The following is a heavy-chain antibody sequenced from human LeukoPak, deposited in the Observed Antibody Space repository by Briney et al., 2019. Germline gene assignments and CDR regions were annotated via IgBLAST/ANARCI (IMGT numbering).Heavy chain of an antibody. Sequence: SETLSLTCTVSGGSVSSDKYYWGWIRQPPGKGLEWIGSIFFSGNTYYNPSLKSRVNISVDTSKNQFSLKLSSVTAADTAVYYCANRLPSSNYDSRWGQGTLVTVSS. CDR2: IFFSGNT. CDR1: GGSVSSDKYY. D-gene: IGHD4-11*01. J-gene: IGHJ4*02. CDR3: ANRLPSSNYDSR. V-gene: IGHV4-39*01.